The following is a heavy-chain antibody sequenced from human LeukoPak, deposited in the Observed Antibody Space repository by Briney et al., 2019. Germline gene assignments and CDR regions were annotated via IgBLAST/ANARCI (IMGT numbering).Heavy chain of an antibody. J-gene: IGHJ6*02. V-gene: IGHV4-34*01. CDR1: GGSFSGYY. CDR2: INHSGST. D-gene: IGHD1-20*01. CDR3: AITGHYYYGMDV. Sequence: SETLSLTCAVYGGSFSGYYWSWIRQPPGKGLEWIGEINHSGSTNYNPSLKSRVTISVDTSKNQFSLKLSSVTAADTAVYYCAITGHYYYGMDVWGQGTTVTVSS.